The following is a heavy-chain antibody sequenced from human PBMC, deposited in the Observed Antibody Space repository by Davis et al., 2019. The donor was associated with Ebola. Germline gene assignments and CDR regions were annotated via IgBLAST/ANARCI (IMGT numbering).Heavy chain of an antibody. D-gene: IGHD3-22*01. CDR1: GFTFSDYF. CDR3: AREAYYYDSTGYYYDIPDLFDY. V-gene: IGHV3-11*06. Sequence: PGGSLRLSCAASGFTFSDYFMSWIRQALGKGPEWVSYISSNSTNKKYADSVKGQFTISRDDAKNSLYLQMNSLRAEDTAVYYCAREAYYYDSTGYYYDIPDLFDYWGQGTLVTVSS. CDR2: ISSNSTNK. J-gene: IGHJ4*02.